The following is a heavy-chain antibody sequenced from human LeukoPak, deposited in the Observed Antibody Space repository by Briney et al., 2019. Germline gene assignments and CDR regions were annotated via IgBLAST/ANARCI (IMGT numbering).Heavy chain of an antibody. J-gene: IGHJ3*02. CDR2: IYPGDPDT. Sequence: GESLKISCKGSGYSFTSYWIGWVRQMPGKGLEWMGIIYPGDPDTRYSPSFQGQVTIAADKSISTAYLQWSSLKASDTAMYYCTRPGYFDAFDIWGQGTMVTVSS. D-gene: IGHD1-26*01. CDR3: TRPGYFDAFDI. CDR1: GYSFTSYW. V-gene: IGHV5-51*01.